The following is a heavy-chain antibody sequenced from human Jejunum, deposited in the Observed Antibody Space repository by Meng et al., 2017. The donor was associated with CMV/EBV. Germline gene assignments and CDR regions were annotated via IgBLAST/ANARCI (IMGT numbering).Heavy chain of an antibody. Sequence: SGFHLSSCGIHGVRRFPGTGLEWVSLLWYDGNSNYFADSVQGRFSISRDDSTNTVYLQMNSLRAEDTAVYYCARDNDGSSHYSQFDYWGQGTLVTVSS. CDR3: ARDNDGSSHYSQFDY. D-gene: IGHD3-22*01. J-gene: IGHJ4*02. CDR1: GFHLSSCG. CDR2: LWYDGNSN. V-gene: IGHV3-33*01.